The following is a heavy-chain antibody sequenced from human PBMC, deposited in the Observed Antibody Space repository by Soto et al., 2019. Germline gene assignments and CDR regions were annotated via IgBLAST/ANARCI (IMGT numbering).Heavy chain of an antibody. CDR2: IFFSGNT. Sequence: PSETLSLTCTVSGGSILNGGHYWTWIRQHPGKGLEWIGRIFFSGNTHYNPALKSRLTFSLDTAKNQFSLKLTSVTAADTAIYYCARENYGGMFDFWGPGTLVTVSS. CDR1: GGSILNGGHY. D-gene: IGHD2-15*01. CDR3: ARENYGGMFDF. J-gene: IGHJ4*02. V-gene: IGHV4-31*03.